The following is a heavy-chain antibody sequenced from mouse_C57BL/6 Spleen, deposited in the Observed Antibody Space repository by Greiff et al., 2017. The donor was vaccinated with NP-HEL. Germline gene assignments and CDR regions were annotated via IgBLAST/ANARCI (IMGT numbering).Heavy chain of an antibody. CDR3: ARNGNYPYYAMDY. D-gene: IGHD2-1*01. CDR2: IDPSDSYT. Sequence: VQLQQPGAELVRPGTSVKLSCKASGYTFTSYWMHWVNQRPGQGLEWIGVIDPSDSYTNYNQKFKGKATLTVDTSSSTAYMQLSSLTSEDSAVYYCARNGNYPYYAMDYWGQGTSVTVSS. CDR1: GYTFTSYW. J-gene: IGHJ4*01. V-gene: IGHV1-59*01.